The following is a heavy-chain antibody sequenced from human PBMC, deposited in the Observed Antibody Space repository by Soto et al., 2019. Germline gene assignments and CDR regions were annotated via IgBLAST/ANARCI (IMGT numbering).Heavy chain of an antibody. CDR1: GGTFSSHT. J-gene: IGHJ2*01. V-gene: IGHV1-69*08. Sequence: QDQLVQSGAEVKKPGSSVKVSCKASGGTFSSHTFSWVRQAPGQGLEWMGRIIPALGTATYAQKFQGRVTITADESATTGCMELNSLRSEDTAVYYCARPDFGDYWYFDLWGRGTLVTVSS. D-gene: IGHD4-17*01. CDR2: IIPALGTA. CDR3: ARPDFGDYWYFDL.